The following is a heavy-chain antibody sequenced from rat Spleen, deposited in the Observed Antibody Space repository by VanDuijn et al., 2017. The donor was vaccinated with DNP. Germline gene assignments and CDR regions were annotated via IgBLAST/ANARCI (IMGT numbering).Heavy chain of an antibody. CDR2: ISYDGSGT. Sequence: EVQLVESDGGLVQPGRSLKLSCAASGFTFSNYYMAWVRQAPTKGLEWVATISYDGSGTSFRDSVKGRVTVSRDNAQSTLYIQIDSLRSEDTATYCGARHGGGYFDYWGQGVMVTVSS. V-gene: IGHV5-29*01. CDR1: GFTFSNYY. CDR3: ARHGGGYFDY. J-gene: IGHJ2*01.